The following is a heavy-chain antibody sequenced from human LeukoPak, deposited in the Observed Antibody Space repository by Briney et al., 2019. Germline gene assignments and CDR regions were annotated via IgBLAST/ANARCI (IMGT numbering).Heavy chain of an antibody. CDR3: ASGPTVGAVTRSFGV. CDR2: IYYSGST. Sequence: PSETLSLTCTVSGGSISSSSYYWGWIRQPPGKGLEWIGSIYYSGSTYYNPSLKSRVTISVDTSKNQFSLKLSPVTAADTAVYYCASGPTVGAVTRSFGVWGQGTTVTVSS. D-gene: IGHD2-15*01. J-gene: IGHJ6*02. V-gene: IGHV4-39*01. CDR1: GGSISSSSYY.